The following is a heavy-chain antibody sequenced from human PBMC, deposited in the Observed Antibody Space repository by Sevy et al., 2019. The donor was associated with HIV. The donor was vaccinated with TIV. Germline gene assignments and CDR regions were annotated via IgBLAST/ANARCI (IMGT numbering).Heavy chain of an antibody. D-gene: IGHD3-10*01. CDR2: IWYDGSNK. J-gene: IGHJ5*01. CDR1: GFTYSSYG. V-gene: IGHV3-33*01. CDR3: TRVRGLLGWFDS. Sequence: GGSLRLSCAASGFTYSSYGMHWVRQAPGKGLEWVAVIWYDGSNKEYADSVKGRFTISRDNSKNMLFLQMNSLRAEDTAVYYCTRVRGLLGWFDSWGQGTLVTVSS.